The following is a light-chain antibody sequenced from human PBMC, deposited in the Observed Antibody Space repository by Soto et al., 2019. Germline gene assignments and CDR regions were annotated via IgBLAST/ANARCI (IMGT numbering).Light chain of an antibody. CDR1: QSIRNY. V-gene: IGKV1-39*01. CDR2: AAS. CDR3: QQSYNTLSWT. J-gene: IGKJ1*01. Sequence: DFQITQSPSSLSASVGDRVTITCRASQSIRNYLNWYQQKLGKAPKLLIYAASHLQSGVPSRFRGSGSGTDFTLTISSLQPEDFATYYCQQSYNTLSWTFGQGTRWIS.